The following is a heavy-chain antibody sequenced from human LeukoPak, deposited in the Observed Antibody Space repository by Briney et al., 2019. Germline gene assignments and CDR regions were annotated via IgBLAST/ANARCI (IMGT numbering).Heavy chain of an antibody. CDR3: ARAPRASSQDKPNWFDP. D-gene: IGHD6-13*01. J-gene: IGHJ5*02. Sequence: SQTLSLTCAISGDRVSSNSAAWNWIRQSPSRGLEWLGRTYYRSKWYNDYAVSVKSRITINPDTSKNQFSLQLNSVTPEDTAVYYCARAPRASSQDKPNWFDPWGQGTLVTVSS. V-gene: IGHV6-1*01. CDR1: GDRVSSNSAA. CDR2: TYYRSKWYN.